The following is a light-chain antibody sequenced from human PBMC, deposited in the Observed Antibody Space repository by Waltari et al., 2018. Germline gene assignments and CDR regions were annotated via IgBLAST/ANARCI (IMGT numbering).Light chain of an antibody. CDR2: TNN. CDR3: AAWDDSLSGPG. V-gene: IGLV1-44*01. Sequence: QSVLTRPPSASGTPGQRVTISCSGSTPNIGSNTVNWYQQLPGTAPKLLIYTNNQRPSGVPDRFSGSKSGTSASLAISGLQSEDEADYYCAAWDDSLSGPGFGGGTKVTVL. CDR1: TPNIGSNT. J-gene: IGLJ3*02.